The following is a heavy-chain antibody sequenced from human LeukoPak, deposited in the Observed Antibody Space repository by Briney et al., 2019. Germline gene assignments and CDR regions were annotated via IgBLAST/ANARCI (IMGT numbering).Heavy chain of an antibody. CDR2: IYHSGST. V-gene: IGHV4-38-2*02. J-gene: IGHJ4*02. CDR3: XXTXXXXDXXWXSYRYWXFDY. D-gene: IGHD3-16*02. Sequence: SXTLSXXCTVSGYSISSGYYWGWIRQPPGKGLEWIGSIYHSGSTYYNPSLKSRVTISVDTSKNQFSLKLSSVTAADTAVYYCXXTXXXXDXXWXSYRYWXFDYWGQGXLVTVSS. CDR1: GYSISSGYY.